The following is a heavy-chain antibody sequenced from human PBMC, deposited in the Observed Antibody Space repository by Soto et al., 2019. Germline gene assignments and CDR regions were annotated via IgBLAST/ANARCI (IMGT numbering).Heavy chain of an antibody. CDR1: GFTFSSYG. CDR3: ATTGPY. V-gene: IGHV3-33*01. J-gene: IGHJ4*02. Sequence: QVQRVESGGGVVQPGRSLRLSCAASGFTFSSYGTHWVRQAPGKGLEWVAVIWFDGSNKFYADSVKGRFTISRDNSKNTVSLQMNSLRDEDSAAYYCATTGPYWGQGTLVTVSS. CDR2: IWFDGSNK.